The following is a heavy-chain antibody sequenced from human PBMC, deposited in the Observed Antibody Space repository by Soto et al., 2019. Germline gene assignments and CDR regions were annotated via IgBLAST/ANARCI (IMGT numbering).Heavy chain of an antibody. V-gene: IGHV1-46*01. CDR3: ARTWDYYGSGIPAGHHGMDV. CDR2: INPRSGRT. D-gene: IGHD3-10*01. J-gene: IGHJ6*02. Sequence: ASVKVSCKASGYAFTTYHIHWVRQAPGQGLEWLGIINPRSGRTTYAQQLQGRVTMTRDTSTSTAYMELSSLRSDDTAVYYCARTWDYYGSGIPAGHHGMDVWGQGTTVTVSS. CDR1: GYAFTTYH.